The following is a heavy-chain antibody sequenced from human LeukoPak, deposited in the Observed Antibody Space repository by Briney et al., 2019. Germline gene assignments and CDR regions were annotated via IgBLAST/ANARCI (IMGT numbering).Heavy chain of an antibody. CDR3: ARGAYYDFWSGYGFDP. CDR2: IIPIFGTA. V-gene: IGHV1-69*13. Sequence: SVKVSCKASGGTFSSYAISWVRQAPGQGLEWMGGIIPIFGTANYAQKFQGRVTITADESTSTAYMELSSLRSEDTAVYYCARGAYYDFWSGYGFDPWGQGTLVTVSS. J-gene: IGHJ5*02. CDR1: GGTFSSYA. D-gene: IGHD3-3*01.